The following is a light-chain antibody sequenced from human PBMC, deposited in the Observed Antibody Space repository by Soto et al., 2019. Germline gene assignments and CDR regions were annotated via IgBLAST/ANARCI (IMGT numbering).Light chain of an antibody. Sequence: QSVLTQPASVSGSPGQSITISCTGTSSDVGAYNYVSWYQHHPGKAPKLMIYAVSNRPSGVSNRFSGSKSGNTASLTISGLQPEDEADYYCNSYTTSSTLVFGGGTQLTVL. CDR2: AVS. V-gene: IGLV2-14*01. CDR3: NSYTTSSTLV. J-gene: IGLJ7*01. CDR1: SSDVGAYNY.